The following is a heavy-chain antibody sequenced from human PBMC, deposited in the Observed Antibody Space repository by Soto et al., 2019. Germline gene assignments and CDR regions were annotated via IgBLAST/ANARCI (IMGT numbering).Heavy chain of an antibody. V-gene: IGHV6-1*01. CDR1: GDSVSSSSAA. D-gene: IGHD4-17*01. Sequence: SQSLSLTCAISGDSVSSSSAAWNCIRQCPSRGLEWLGRTYYRSKWYNDYAVSVKSRITINPDTSKNQFSLQLNSVTPEDTAVDHAVNYHAGRTVVRGDVYHGVDVWGQGTTVTVSS. CDR3: VNYHAGRTVVRGDVYHGVDV. J-gene: IGHJ6*02. CDR2: TYYRSKWYN.